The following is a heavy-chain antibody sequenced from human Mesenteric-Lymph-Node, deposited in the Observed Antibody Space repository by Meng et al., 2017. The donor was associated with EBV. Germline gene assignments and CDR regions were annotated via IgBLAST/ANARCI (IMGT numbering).Heavy chain of an antibody. CDR2: ISAYNGNT. CDR3: ARGMSAPYYYDISGYFVY. V-gene: IGHV1-18*01. J-gene: IGHJ4*02. Sequence: VQLVQSGAEVKEPGASVKVSCKASGYTFSSYGVSWVRQAPGQGLEWMGWISAYNGNTNYAQKFQGRITMTTDTSTSTAYMELTSLRSDDTAVYYCARGMSAPYYYDISGYFVYWGQGTLVTVSS. D-gene: IGHD3-22*01. CDR1: GYTFSSYG.